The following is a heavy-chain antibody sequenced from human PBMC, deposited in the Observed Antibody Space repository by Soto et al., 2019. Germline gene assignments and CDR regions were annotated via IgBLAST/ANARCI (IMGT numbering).Heavy chain of an antibody. V-gene: IGHV3-21*01. Sequence: PGGSLRLSCAASGFTFSGYSMNWVRQAPGKGLEWVSSISSSSSYIYYADSVKGRFTISRDNAKNSPYLQMNSLRAEDTAVYYCARDMVVVPAADVWGQGTTVTVSS. CDR2: ISSSSSYI. CDR1: GFTFSGYS. D-gene: IGHD2-2*01. CDR3: ARDMVVVPAADV. J-gene: IGHJ6*02.